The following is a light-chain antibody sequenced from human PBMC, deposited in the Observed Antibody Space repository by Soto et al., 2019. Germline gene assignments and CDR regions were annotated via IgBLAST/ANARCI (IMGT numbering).Light chain of an antibody. J-gene: IGKJ4*01. CDR2: GAS. CDR3: QQYNNWPLT. V-gene: IGKV3-20*01. CDR1: QSVRSRY. Sequence: TVLTQSPGTLSLSPGERATLSCRASQSVRSRYLAWYQQKPGQAPRLLISGASSRATGIPDRFSGSGSGTEFTLTISSLQSEDFAVYYCQQYNNWPLTFGGGTKVDIK.